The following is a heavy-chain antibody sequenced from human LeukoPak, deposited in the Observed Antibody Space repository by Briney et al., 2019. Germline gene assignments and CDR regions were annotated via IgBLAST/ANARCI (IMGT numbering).Heavy chain of an antibody. CDR3: AKDLASLDY. CDR2: ISYDGSNK. Sequence: GGSLRLSCAASGFTFSTYWMHWVRQAPGKGLEWVAVISYDGSNKYYADSVKGRFTISRDNSKNTLYLQMNSLRAEDTAVYYCAKDLASLDYWGQGTLVTVSS. V-gene: IGHV3-30*18. J-gene: IGHJ4*02. CDR1: GFTFSTYW.